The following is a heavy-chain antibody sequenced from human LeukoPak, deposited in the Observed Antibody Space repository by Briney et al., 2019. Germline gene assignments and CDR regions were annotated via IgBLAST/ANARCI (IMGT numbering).Heavy chain of an antibody. D-gene: IGHD6-19*01. J-gene: IGHJ3*02. Sequence: SETLSLTCTVSGGSISSSSYYWGWIRQPPGKGLEWIGSIYYSGSTYYNPSLKSRVTISVDTSKNQFSLKLSSVTAADTAVYYCARGYGHSSALGWGDAFDIRGQGTMVTVSS. CDR3: ARGYGHSSALGWGDAFDI. CDR2: IYYSGST. CDR1: GGSISSSSYY. V-gene: IGHV4-39*01.